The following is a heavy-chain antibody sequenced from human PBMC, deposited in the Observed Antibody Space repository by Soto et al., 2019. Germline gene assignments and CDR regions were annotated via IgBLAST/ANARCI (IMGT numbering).Heavy chain of an antibody. CDR2: VYYGGGT. J-gene: IGHJ5*02. CDR3: ARHARVAPASTGVAFDP. V-gene: IGHV4-39*01. CDR1: GGSIASGGYY. D-gene: IGHD2-2*01. Sequence: QLQMQESGPGVVQPSETLSLTCTVSGGSIASGGYYWGWIRQSPEKGLEWIGSVYYGGGTYYNPSLQRRLTMSIDTSKSQFSLNLSSVTAADTAVYFCARHARVAPASTGVAFDPWGQGSLVTVSS.